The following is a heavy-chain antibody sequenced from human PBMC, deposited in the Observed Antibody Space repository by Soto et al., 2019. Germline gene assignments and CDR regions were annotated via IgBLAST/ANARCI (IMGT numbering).Heavy chain of an antibody. V-gene: IGHV3-48*03. CDR1: GFAVNNYE. CDR3: TKEKSTMYSGYDAFDV. CDR2: MNIAGGTK. D-gene: IGHD1-26*01. Sequence: EVQLVESGGGLVQPGGSLRLSCAASGFAVNNYEMDWVRQAPGKGLEWVAYMNIAGGTKYYPDSVKGRFTISRDNAKNSLYLEMNSLRVEDTAVYYCTKEKSTMYSGYDAFDVWGQGTMVTVS. J-gene: IGHJ3*01.